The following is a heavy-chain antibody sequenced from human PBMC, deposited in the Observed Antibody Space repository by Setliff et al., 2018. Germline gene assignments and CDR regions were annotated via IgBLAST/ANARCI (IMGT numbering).Heavy chain of an antibody. CDR3: ARSPRSGAYWNPRPFYSDY. J-gene: IGHJ4*02. CDR2: ISPSGST. V-gene: IGHV4-4*08. CDR1: GGSISGDS. D-gene: IGHD1-26*01. Sequence: SETLSLTCTVSGGSISGDSWSWLRQPPGKGLEWIGHISPSGSTTYNPSVKSRVTISLDTSKNHFSLKLDSVTDADTALYYCARSPRSGAYWNPRPFYSDYWARGTLVTVSS.